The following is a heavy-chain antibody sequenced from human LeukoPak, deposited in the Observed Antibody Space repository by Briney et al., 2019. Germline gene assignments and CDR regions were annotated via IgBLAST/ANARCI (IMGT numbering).Heavy chain of an antibody. CDR1: GGSISSSSYY. CDR2: IYYSGST. D-gene: IGHD3-16*01. V-gene: IGHV4-39*07. CDR3: AREIYGGRVDY. J-gene: IGHJ4*02. Sequence: PSETLSLTCTVSGGSISSSSYYWGWIRQPPGTGLEWIGSIYYSGSTYYNPSLKSRVTISVDTSKNQFSLKLSSVTAADTAVYYCAREIYGGRVDYWGQGTLVTVSS.